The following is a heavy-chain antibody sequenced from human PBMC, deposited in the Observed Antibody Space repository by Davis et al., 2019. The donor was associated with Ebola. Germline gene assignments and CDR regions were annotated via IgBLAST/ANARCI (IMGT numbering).Heavy chain of an antibody. V-gene: IGHV4-31*03. Sequence: SETLSLTCPVSSGSISSGGYYWSWIRQHPGKGLEWIGYVYYSGSTYYNPALKIRVTISVDTSKSQFSLTVNSVTAADTAVYYCARAQGYSWDYFDPWGQGTLVTVSS. CDR1: SGSISSGGYY. CDR3: ARAQGYSWDYFDP. CDR2: VYYSGST. J-gene: IGHJ5*02. D-gene: IGHD1-1*01.